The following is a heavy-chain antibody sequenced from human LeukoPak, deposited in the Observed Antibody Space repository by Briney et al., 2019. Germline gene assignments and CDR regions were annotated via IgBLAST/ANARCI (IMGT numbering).Heavy chain of an antibody. J-gene: IGHJ4*02. CDR3: ATAPEEYYDYVWGSYRYTGSDY. CDR2: IYHSGST. D-gene: IGHD3-16*02. V-gene: IGHV4-38-2*01. CDR1: GYSISSGYY. Sequence: SETLSLTCAVSGYSISSGYYWGWIRQPPGKGLEWIGSIYHSGSTYCNPSLKSRVTISVDTSKNQFSLKLSSVTAADTAVYYCATAPEEYYDYVWGSYRYTGSDYWGQGTLVTVSS.